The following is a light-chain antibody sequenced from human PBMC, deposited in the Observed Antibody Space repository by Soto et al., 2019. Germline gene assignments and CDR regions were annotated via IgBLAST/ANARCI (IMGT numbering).Light chain of an antibody. J-gene: IGKJ4*02. CDR3: QRRYGSPPAT. Sequence: DIQMTQSPSSLSASVGDRVTISCRASQGIMTYLNWYQLKSGKAPELLIYAASSLQSGVPSTFSGSGSGTDFTLSISSLQRARFAAYCSQRRYGSPPATFGGGTKVEIK. CDR2: AAS. CDR1: QGIMTY. V-gene: IGKV1-39*01.